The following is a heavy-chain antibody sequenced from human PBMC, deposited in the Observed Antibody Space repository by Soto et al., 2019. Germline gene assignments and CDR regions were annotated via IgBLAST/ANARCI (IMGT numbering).Heavy chain of an antibody. V-gene: IGHV2-5*02. Sequence: QITLKESGPTLVKPTQTLTLTCTFSGFSLSTSGVGVGWIRQPPGKALAWLALIYWDDDKRYSPSLKSRLTITKNTSKNQVVITVTNMDPVDTATYYCAHWMTTVNFDYWGQGSLVTVSS. D-gene: IGHD4-17*01. CDR1: GFSLSTSGVG. CDR3: AHWMTTVNFDY. J-gene: IGHJ4*02. CDR2: IYWDDDK.